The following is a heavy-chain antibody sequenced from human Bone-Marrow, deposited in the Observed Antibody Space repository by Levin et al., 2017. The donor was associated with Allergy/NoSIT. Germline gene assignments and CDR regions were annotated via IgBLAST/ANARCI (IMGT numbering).Heavy chain of an antibody. CDR1: GFTFSSYA. CDR3: AYDKSSSMFTGDLDY. CDR2: IRGSGVGT. Sequence: GGSLRLSCAASGFTFSSYAMSWVRQAPGKGLEWVSGIRGSGVGTYYADSVKGRVTISRDNSKNTLYLQMKSLRAEDTAVDYCAYDKSSSMFTGDLDYWGPGTQVPVSP. J-gene: IGHJ4*02. D-gene: IGHD6-13*01. V-gene: IGHV3-23*01.